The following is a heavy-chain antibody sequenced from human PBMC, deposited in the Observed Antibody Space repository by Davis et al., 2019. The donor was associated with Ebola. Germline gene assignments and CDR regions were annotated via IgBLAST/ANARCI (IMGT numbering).Heavy chain of an antibody. CDR1: GGSFSGYY. CDR3: ARGFKPFDY. Sequence: MPGGSLRLSCAVYGGSFSGYYWSWIRQPPGKGLEWIGEINHSGSTNYNPSLKSRVTISVGTSKNQFSLKLSSVTAADTAVYYCARGFKPFDYWGQGTLVTVSS. J-gene: IGHJ4*02. V-gene: IGHV4-34*01. CDR2: INHSGST. D-gene: IGHD1-14*01.